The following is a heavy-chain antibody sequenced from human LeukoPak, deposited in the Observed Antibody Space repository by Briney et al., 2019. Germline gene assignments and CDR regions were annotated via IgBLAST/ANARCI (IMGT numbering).Heavy chain of an antibody. D-gene: IGHD6-13*01. V-gene: IGHV3-21*01. CDR3: ARERGGIAAAGTNFDY. CDR2: ITSSSGYI. Sequence: GGSLRLSCAASGFTFTSYSVNWVRQAPGKGLEWVSSITSSSGYIFYADSVKGRFTISRDNAKNSLYLQMNSLRAEDTAVYYCARERGGIAAAGTNFDYWGQGTLVTVSS. CDR1: GFTFTSYS. J-gene: IGHJ4*02.